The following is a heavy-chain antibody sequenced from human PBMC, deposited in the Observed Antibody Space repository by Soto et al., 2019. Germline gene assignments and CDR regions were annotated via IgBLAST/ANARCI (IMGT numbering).Heavy chain of an antibody. Sequence: SVKVSCKASGFTFTSSAVQWVRQARGQRLGWIGWIVVGSGNTNYAQKFQERVTITRDMSTSTAYMELSSLRSEDTAVYYCAAGSAQGYAFDIWGQGTMVTVSS. CDR2: IVVGSGNT. D-gene: IGHD1-1*01. CDR3: AAGSAQGYAFDI. CDR1: GFTFTSSA. V-gene: IGHV1-58*01. J-gene: IGHJ3*02.